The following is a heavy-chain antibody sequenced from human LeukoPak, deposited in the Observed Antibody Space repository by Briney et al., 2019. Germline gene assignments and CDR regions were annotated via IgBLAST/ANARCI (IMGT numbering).Heavy chain of an antibody. V-gene: IGHV3-21*01. D-gene: IGHD3-22*01. Sequence: GGSLRLSCAAAGFTFSDYGMNWVRQAPGKGLEWVSGISGSGISTYYADSVKGRLTISRDNAKNSLYLQMNSLRAEDTAVYYCAREGGYSHAFDIWGQGTMVTVSS. CDR1: GFTFSDYG. CDR3: AREGGYSHAFDI. J-gene: IGHJ3*02. CDR2: ISGSGIST.